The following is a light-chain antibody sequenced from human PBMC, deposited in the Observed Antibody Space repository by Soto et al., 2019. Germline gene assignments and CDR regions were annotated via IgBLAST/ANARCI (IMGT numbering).Light chain of an antibody. CDR2: GAS. Sequence: DIQMTLSPSSMSASVGDRVTITCRASQDISNSLAWYQQKPGKVPKLLIYGASTLHSGVPSRFSGSGSGTDFTLTIGRLQPGDVATYYCQTYSSAPLTFGGGTKVEI. V-gene: IGKV1-27*01. CDR3: QTYSSAPLT. J-gene: IGKJ4*01. CDR1: QDISNS.